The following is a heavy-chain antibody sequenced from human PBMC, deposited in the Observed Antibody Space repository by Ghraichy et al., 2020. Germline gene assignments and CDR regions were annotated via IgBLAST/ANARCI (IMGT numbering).Heavy chain of an antibody. J-gene: IGHJ4*02. CDR3: ARVVRIAAAGSPDY. V-gene: IGHV4-61*01. CDR1: GGSVSSGSYY. D-gene: IGHD6-13*01. Sequence: SETLSLTCTVSGGSVSSGSYYWSWIRQPPGKGLEWIGYIYYSGSTNYKPSLKSRVTISVDTSKNQFSLKLRTLTAADSAVYYCARVVRIAAAGSPDYWGQGTLVTVPS. CDR2: IYYSGST.